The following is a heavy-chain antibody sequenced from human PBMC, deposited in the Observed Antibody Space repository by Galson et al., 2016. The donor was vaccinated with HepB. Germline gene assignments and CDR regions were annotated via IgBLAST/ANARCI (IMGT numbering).Heavy chain of an antibody. CDR3: AEWLLFHFDY. D-gene: IGHD5-12*01. J-gene: IGHJ4*02. CDR2: ISGDDRNT. V-gene: IGHV3-23*01. CDR1: GFTFSTYP. Sequence: SLRLSCAASGFTFSTYPMSWVRQAPGKGLEWVSTISGDDRNTHYADYVKGRVTITRDNSKNTLYLQMISLRAEDTAVFYCAEWLLFHFDYWGQGTLVTVSS.